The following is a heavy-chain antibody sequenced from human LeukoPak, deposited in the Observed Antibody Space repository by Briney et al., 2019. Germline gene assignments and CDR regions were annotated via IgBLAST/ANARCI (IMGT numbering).Heavy chain of an antibody. Sequence: PGGSLRLSCAASGFTFSSYAMHWVRQAPGKGLEWVAVISYDGSNKYYADSVKGRFTISRDNSKNTLYLQMNSLRAEDTAVYYCARAVGHVYSSSWDPVGYFDYWGQGTLVTVSS. CDR2: ISYDGSNK. V-gene: IGHV3-30-3*01. CDR3: ARAVGHVYSSSWDPVGYFDY. D-gene: IGHD6-13*01. CDR1: GFTFSSYA. J-gene: IGHJ4*02.